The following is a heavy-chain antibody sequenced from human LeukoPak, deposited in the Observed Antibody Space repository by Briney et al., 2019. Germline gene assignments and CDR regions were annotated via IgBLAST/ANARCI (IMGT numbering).Heavy chain of an antibody. CDR1: GGSISSSSYY. Sequence: KPSETLSLTCTVSGGSISSSSYYWGWIRQPPGKGLEWIGSIYYSGSTYYNPSLKSRVTISVDTSKNQFSLKLSSVTAADTAVYYCARVPFGDPFYYYGMDVWGQGTTVTVSS. D-gene: IGHD4-17*01. CDR3: ARVPFGDPFYYYGMDV. V-gene: IGHV4-39*07. J-gene: IGHJ6*02. CDR2: IYYSGST.